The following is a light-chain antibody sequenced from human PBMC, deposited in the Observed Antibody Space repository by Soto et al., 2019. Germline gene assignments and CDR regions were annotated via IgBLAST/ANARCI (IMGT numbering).Light chain of an antibody. V-gene: IGLV1-51*01. CDR2: DND. CDR1: SSNIGNNY. J-gene: IGLJ2*01. CDR3: ATWDRSLSVVV. Sequence: QSVLTQPPSVSAAPGQKVTISCSGSSSNIGNNYVFWYQQLPGTAPKLLIYDNDKRPSVIPDRFSGSKSGTSATLGITGLQTGDESDYYCATWDRSLSVVVFGGGTKLT.